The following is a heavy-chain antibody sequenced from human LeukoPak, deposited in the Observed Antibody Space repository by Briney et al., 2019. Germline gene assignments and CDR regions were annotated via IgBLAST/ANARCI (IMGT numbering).Heavy chain of an antibody. Sequence: ASVKVSCKASGYTFTSYGISWVRQAPGQGLEWMGWIKSNSGGTNYAQKFQGRVTMTRDTSISTAYMELSRLRSDDTAVYYCARGLSEYSSSAAVDYWGQGTLVTVSS. CDR3: ARGLSEYSSSAAVDY. CDR1: GYTFTSYG. D-gene: IGHD6-6*01. V-gene: IGHV1-2*02. CDR2: IKSNSGGT. J-gene: IGHJ4*02.